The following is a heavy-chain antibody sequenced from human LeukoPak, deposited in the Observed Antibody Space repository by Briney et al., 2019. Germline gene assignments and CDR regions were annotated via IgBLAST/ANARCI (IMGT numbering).Heavy chain of an antibody. CDR3: ARYRNRTTLGALDI. CDR2: INWNGGST. CDR1: GFTFDDYG. Sequence: GGSLRLSCAASGFTFDDYGMSWVRQAPGKGLEWVSCINWNGGSTGYADSVKGRFTISRDNAKNSLYLQMNSLRAEDTAVYYWARYRNRTTLGALDIWGEGGMVTVS. D-gene: IGHD2/OR15-2a*01. J-gene: IGHJ3*02. V-gene: IGHV3-20*04.